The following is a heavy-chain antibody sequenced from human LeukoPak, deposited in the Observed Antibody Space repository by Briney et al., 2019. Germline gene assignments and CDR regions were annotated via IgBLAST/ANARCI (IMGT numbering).Heavy chain of an antibody. CDR2: ISGSGGGT. D-gene: IGHD5-12*01. V-gene: IGHV3-23*01. J-gene: IGHJ4*02. CDR3: AKTSRTVATIGHFDY. CDR1: GFTFSSYA. Sequence: GGSLRLSCAASGFTFSSYAMSWVRQAPGKGLEWVSSISGSGGGTYYADSVKGRFPISRDNAKNTLYLQMNSLRAEDTAVYYCAKTSRTVATIGHFDYWGQGTLVTVSS.